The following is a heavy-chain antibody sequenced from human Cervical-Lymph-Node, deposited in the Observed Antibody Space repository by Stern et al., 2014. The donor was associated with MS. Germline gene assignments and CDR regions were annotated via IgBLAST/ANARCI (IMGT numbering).Heavy chain of an antibody. Sequence: VQLVESGSGQAKPSQTLSLTCAVSGGSISSGGSSWNWIRQPPGKGLEWIGFIYHSGSPYYTPSLKGRVFISVDTSKNQFALNLRSVTAADTAVYYCARGGVIYTQDRNGFDVWGQGTMVTVSS. CDR3: ARGGVIYTQDRNGFDV. J-gene: IGHJ3*01. CDR2: IYHSGSP. D-gene: IGHD2-21*01. CDR1: GGSISSGGSS. V-gene: IGHV4-30-2*01.